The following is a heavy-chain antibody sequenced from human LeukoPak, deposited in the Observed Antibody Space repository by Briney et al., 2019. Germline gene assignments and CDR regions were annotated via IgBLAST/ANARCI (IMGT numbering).Heavy chain of an antibody. CDR2: IYHSGST. D-gene: IGHD3-16*01. V-gene: IGHV4-30-2*01. Sequence: SETLSLTCAVSGGSISSGGYSWSWLRQPPGKGLEWIGYIYHSGSTYYNPSLKSRVTISVDRSKNQFSLKLSSVTAADSAVYYCARGDYVWGSYRFDYWGQGTLVTVSS. CDR3: ARGDYVWGSYRFDY. CDR1: GGSISSGGYS. J-gene: IGHJ4*02.